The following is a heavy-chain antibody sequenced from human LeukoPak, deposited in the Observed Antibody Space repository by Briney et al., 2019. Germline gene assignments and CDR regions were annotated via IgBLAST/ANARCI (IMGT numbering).Heavy chain of an antibody. CDR1: GYTFTSYG. Sequence: ASVKVSCKASGYTFTSYGISWVRQAPGQGLEWMGWISAYNGNTNYAQKLQGRVTMTRNTSISTAYMELSSLRSEDTAVYYCARGVYIAAAQYAYWGQGTLVTVSS. J-gene: IGHJ4*02. CDR3: ARGVYIAAAQYAY. V-gene: IGHV1-18*01. D-gene: IGHD6-13*01. CDR2: ISAYNGNT.